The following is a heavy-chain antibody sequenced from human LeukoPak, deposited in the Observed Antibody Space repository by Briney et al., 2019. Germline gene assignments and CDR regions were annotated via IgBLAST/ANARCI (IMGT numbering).Heavy chain of an antibody. CDR2: IYSGGNT. CDR3: ARNHILGYWHFDL. J-gene: IGHJ2*01. D-gene: IGHD1-26*01. CDR1: GFTVSSNF. Sequence: GGSLRLSCTVAGFTVSSNFMSWVRQAPEKGLEWVSVIYSGGNTYYADSVSGRFTISRDNSENTVYLQMNSLRADDTAVYYCARNHILGYWHFDLWGRGTLVTVSS. V-gene: IGHV3-53*01.